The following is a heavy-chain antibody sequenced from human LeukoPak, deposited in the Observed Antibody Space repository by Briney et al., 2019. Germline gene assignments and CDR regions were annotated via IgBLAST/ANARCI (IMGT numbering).Heavy chain of an antibody. Sequence: ASVKVSCKVSGYTLTKLSMHWVRQAPGKGLEWMGGFDPEDGETIYAQKFQGRVTMTEDTSTDTAYMELSSLRSEDTAVYYCAPQLVYMGGNWFDPWGQGTLVTVSS. V-gene: IGHV1-24*01. CDR2: FDPEDGET. D-gene: IGHD6-6*01. CDR3: APQLVYMGGNWFDP. J-gene: IGHJ5*02. CDR1: GYTLTKLS.